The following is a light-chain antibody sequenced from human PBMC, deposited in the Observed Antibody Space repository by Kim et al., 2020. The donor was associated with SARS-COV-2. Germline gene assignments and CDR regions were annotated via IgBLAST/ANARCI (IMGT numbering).Light chain of an antibody. CDR1: QSVSSN. CDR2: GAS. CDR3: QQYNNWWR. V-gene: IGKV3-15*01. Sequence: EIVMTQSPATLSVSPGERATLSCRASQSVSSNLAWYQQKPGQAPRLLIYGASTRATGIPARFSGSGSGTEFTLTISSLQSEDFAVYYCQQYNNWWRFGQGTKGDIK. J-gene: IGKJ1*01.